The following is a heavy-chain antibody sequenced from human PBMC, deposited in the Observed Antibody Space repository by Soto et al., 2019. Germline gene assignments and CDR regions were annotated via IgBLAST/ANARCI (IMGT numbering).Heavy chain of an antibody. J-gene: IGHJ3*02. V-gene: IGHV3-30-3*01. CDR2: ISYDGSNK. CDR1: DLTFGDLV. CDR3: ARAGYGSGSYSAFDI. D-gene: IGHD3-10*01. Sequence: GGPFRPPYAAPDLTFGDLVGRWIRQAQGKGLEWVAVISYDGSNKYYADSVKGRFTISRDNSKNTLYLQMNSLRAEDTAVYYCARAGYGSGSYSAFDIWGQGTMVTVSS.